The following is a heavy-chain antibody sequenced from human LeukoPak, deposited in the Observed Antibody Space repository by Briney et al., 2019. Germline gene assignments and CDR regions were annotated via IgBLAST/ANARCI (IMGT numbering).Heavy chain of an antibody. V-gene: IGHV1-69*04. CDR1: GGTFGSYA. CDR2: IIPILDIT. D-gene: IGHD5-24*01. Sequence: GASVKVSCKVSGGTFGSYAISWVRQAPGQGFEWMGRIIPILDITNYAQKFQGRVSITADKSTNTAYVELSSLRSEDTAMYYCARDRRDGYKSLGFDYWGQGTLVTVSS. J-gene: IGHJ4*02. CDR3: ARDRRDGYKSLGFDY.